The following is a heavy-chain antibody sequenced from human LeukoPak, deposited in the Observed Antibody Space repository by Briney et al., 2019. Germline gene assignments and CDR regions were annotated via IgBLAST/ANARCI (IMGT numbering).Heavy chain of an antibody. V-gene: IGHV4-34*01. D-gene: IGHD3-10*01. CDR1: GGSFSGYY. Sequence: SETLSLTCAVYGGSFSGYYWSWIRQPPGKGLEWIGEINHSGSTNYNPAFKSRVTISVDKFKNQFSLKLSSVTAADTAVYYCASRYGSGSYYKDNWFDPWGQGTLVTVSS. J-gene: IGHJ5*02. CDR2: INHSGST. CDR3: ASRYGSGSYYKDNWFDP.